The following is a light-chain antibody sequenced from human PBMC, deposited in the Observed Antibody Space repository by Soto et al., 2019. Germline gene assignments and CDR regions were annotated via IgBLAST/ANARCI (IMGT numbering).Light chain of an antibody. J-gene: IGKJ4*01. CDR3: QQYNDWPLT. V-gene: IGKV3D-15*01. Sequence: EVVMTQSPATLSVSPGERATLSCRASQSVGTNLAWYQQKPGQGPRLLICDVSTRATGVPTRFSGSGSGTEFSLNISSLQSEDFAVYYCQQYNDWPLTFGGGTTVEIK. CDR1: QSVGTN. CDR2: DVS.